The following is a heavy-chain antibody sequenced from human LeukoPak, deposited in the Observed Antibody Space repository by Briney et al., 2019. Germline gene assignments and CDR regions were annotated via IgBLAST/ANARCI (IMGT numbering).Heavy chain of an antibody. CDR1: GFTFSDYY. CDR3: ARSPPSGSGWYDYFDY. V-gene: IGHV3-11*01. CDR2: ISSSGSTM. J-gene: IGHJ4*02. D-gene: IGHD6-19*01. Sequence: KPGGSLRLSCAASGFTFSDYYMSWIRQAPGKGLEWISYISSSGSTMYYADSVKGRFTISRDDAKNSLYLQMNNLRAEDTAMYYCARSPPSGSGWYDYFDYWGQGTLVTVSS.